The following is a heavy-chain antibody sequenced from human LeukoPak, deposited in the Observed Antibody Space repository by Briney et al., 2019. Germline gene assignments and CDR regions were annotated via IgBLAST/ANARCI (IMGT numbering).Heavy chain of an antibody. CDR3: APSRGEPPRFDY. CDR1: GYTFTGYY. Sequence: ASVKVSCKASGYTFTGYYMHWVRQAPGQGLEWMGWINPNSGGTNYAQKFQGRATMTRDTSISTAYMELSRLRSDDTAVYYCAPSRGEPPRFDYWGQGTLVTVSS. J-gene: IGHJ4*02. CDR2: INPNSGGT. D-gene: IGHD3-16*01. V-gene: IGHV1-2*02.